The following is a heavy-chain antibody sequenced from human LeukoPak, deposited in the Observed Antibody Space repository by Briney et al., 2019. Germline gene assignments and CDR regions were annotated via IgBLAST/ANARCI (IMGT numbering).Heavy chain of an antibody. J-gene: IGHJ4*02. CDR1: GYTFTDYY. D-gene: IGHD6-6*01. CDR3: ARDRSEYSSSSCDY. CDR2: ISAYNGNT. V-gene: IGHV1-18*04. Sequence: ASVKVSCKASGYTFTDYYMHWVRQAPGQGLEWMGWISAYNGNTNYAQKLQGRVTMTTDTSTSTAYMELSRLRSDDTAVYYCARDRSEYSSSSCDYWGQGTLVTVSS.